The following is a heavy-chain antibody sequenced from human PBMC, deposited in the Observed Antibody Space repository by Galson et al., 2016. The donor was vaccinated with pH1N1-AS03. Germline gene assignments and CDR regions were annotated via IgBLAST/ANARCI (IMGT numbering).Heavy chain of an antibody. CDR2: TYYRSKWYN. J-gene: IGHJ4*02. V-gene: IGHV6-1*01. CDR1: GDSVSSNTVA. CDR3: ARDTLGAGPPFDY. D-gene: IGHD1-26*01. Sequence: CAISGDSVSSNTVAWNWIRQSPSRGLEWLGRTYYRSKWYNNYAVLVTSRITIDPDRYKNQFSLQLNSVTPEDTAVYYCARDTLGAGPPFDYWGQGTLVTVSS.